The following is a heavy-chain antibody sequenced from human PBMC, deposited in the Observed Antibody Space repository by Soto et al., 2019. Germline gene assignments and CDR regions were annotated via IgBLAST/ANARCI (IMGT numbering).Heavy chain of an antibody. CDR1: GFSFSSYW. V-gene: IGHV3-7*05. D-gene: IGHD3-16*01. CDR3: ARDPLGGTFDI. CDR2: INQDGTKK. J-gene: IGHJ3*02. Sequence: EVQLVESGGGLVQPGESLRVSCAASGFSFSSYWMNWVRQVPGKGLEWVAIINQDGTKKNIADSVKGRFTVSRDNAKNLLYLQMDTLRAEDTAVYYCARDPLGGTFDIWGQGTVVSVFS.